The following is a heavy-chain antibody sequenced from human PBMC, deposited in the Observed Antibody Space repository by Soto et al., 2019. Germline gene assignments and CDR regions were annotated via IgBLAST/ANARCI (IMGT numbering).Heavy chain of an antibody. CDR1: GGTFEAYT. J-gene: IGHJ6*02. CDR3: ARLGTKTMAV. Sequence: QVQLVQSGAEVRKPGSSVRVSCKASGGTFEAYTITWVGQAPGQGLEWMGGIIPLFGTANYAQKFKGRVTITADETTTTAHMELSSLRSEDTAVYFFARLGTKTMAVWRQGTTVTLSS. D-gene: IGHD2-2*01. CDR2: IIPLFGTA. V-gene: IGHV1-69*01.